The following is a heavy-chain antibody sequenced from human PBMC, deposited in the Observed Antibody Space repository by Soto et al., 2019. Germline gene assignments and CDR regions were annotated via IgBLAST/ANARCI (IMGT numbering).Heavy chain of an antibody. V-gene: IGHV1-8*01. CDR2: MTPNSGNT. J-gene: IGHJ4*02. D-gene: IGHD5-18*01. CDR1: GYTFTNYD. Sequence: QVQLVQSGAEVKKPGASVKVSCKASGYTFTNYDINWARQATGQGPEWMGWMTPNSGNTGYAQKFQGGVTMTRETSESTAYMEMSSLRSEDTAVYYCASNTYGLGDFDYCCQGTLVTVSS. CDR3: ASNTYGLGDFDY.